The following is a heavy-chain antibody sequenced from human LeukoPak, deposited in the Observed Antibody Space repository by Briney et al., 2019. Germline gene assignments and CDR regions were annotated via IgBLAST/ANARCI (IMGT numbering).Heavy chain of an antibody. CDR3: TRDQMNY. D-gene: IGHD5-24*01. CDR1: EFTVSRNY. Sequence: QTGGSLRLSCTASEFTVSRNYMLWVRQAPGKGLEWVSLIFSNGDTHYADSVKGRFTISRDTSKNTLSLQMNSLRVEDTAMYYCTRDQMNYWGQGTLVTVSS. J-gene: IGHJ4*02. V-gene: IGHV3-53*01. CDR2: IFSNGDT.